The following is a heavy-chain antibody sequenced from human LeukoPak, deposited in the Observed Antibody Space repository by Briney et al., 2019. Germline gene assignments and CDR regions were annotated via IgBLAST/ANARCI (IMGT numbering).Heavy chain of an antibody. CDR2: IWYDGSNK. D-gene: IGHD6-13*01. J-gene: IGHJ4*02. CDR3: ASGEQQLDGDY. V-gene: IGHV3-33*03. CDR1: GFTFSSYG. Sequence: GGSLRLSCVASGFTFSSYGMHWVRQAPGKGLEWVAVIWYDGSNKNYADSVKGRFTISRDNAKNSLYLQMNSLRAEDTAVYYCASGEQQLDGDYWGQGTLVTVSS.